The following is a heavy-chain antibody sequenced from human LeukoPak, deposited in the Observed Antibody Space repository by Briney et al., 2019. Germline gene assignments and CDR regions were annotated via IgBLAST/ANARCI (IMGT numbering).Heavy chain of an antibody. CDR2: MSPNSDNR. V-gene: IGHV1-8*01. CDR3: AAIMVVTAGVAFNI. J-gene: IGHJ3*02. CDR1: GYTFTSYD. D-gene: IGHD2-21*02. Sequence: ASVKVSYKASGYTFTSYDINWVRQATGQGLEWMGWMSPNSDNRGYEQNFQGRVTMTMDTSISTAYMELSSLRSEDTAVYYCAAIMVVTAGVAFNIWGQGTMVTVSS.